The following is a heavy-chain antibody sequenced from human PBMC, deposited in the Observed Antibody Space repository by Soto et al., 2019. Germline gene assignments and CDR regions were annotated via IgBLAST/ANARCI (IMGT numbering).Heavy chain of an antibody. J-gene: IGHJ5*02. CDR2: ISGSGGST. CDR3: AKDTSRGAGFWSGYHNWFDP. V-gene: IGHV3-23*01. Sequence: EVQLLESGGGLVQPGGSLRLSCAASGFTFSSYAMSWVRQAPGKGLEWVSAISGSGGSTYYADSVKGRFTISRDNSRNTLYRQMNSLRAEDTAVYYCAKDTSRGAGFWSGYHNWFDPWGQGTLVTVSS. D-gene: IGHD3-3*01. CDR1: GFTFSSYA.